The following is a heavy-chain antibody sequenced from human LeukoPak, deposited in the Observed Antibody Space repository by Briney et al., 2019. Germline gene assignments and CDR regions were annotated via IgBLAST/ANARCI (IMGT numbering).Heavy chain of an antibody. CDR1: GFTVSGNY. CDR3: AKRASGYSYDDY. D-gene: IGHD5-18*01. J-gene: IGHJ4*02. CDR2: IYSGGTT. Sequence: GGSLRLSCAASGFTVSGNYMSWVRQAPGKGLEWVSLIYSGGTTYYADSVKGRFTISRDNSKNTLYLQMNSLRAEDTAVYYCAKRASGYSYDDYWGQGTLVTVSS. V-gene: IGHV3-53*01.